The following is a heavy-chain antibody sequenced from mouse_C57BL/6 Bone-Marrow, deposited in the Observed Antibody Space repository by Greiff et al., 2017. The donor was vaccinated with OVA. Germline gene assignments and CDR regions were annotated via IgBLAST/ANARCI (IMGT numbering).Heavy chain of an antibody. D-gene: IGHD2-5*01. CDR3: ASCYYSNYEVDY. CDR1: GFTFSSYG. CDR2: ISSGGSYT. V-gene: IGHV5-6*02. Sequence: EVMLVESGGDLVKPGGSLKLSCAASGFTFSSYGMSWVRQTPDKRLEWVATISSGGSYTYYPDSVKGRFTISRDNAKNTLYLRMVSLKSEDTAMYDCASCYYSNYEVDYWGQGTTLTVSS. J-gene: IGHJ2*01.